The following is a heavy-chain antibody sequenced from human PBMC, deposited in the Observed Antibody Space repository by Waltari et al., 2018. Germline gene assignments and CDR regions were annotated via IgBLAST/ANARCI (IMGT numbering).Heavy chain of an antibody. CDR3: ARGKYYDFWSGLNWFDP. CDR2: IYYSGST. CDR1: GGSISSYY. Sequence: QVQLQESGPGLVKPSETLSLTCTVSGGSISSYYWSWIRQPPGKGLEWIGYIYYSGSTNYNPARKSRVTISVDTSKNQFSLKLSAVTAADTAVYYCARGKYYDFWSGLNWFDPWGQGTLVTVSS. J-gene: IGHJ5*02. D-gene: IGHD3-3*01. V-gene: IGHV4-59*01.